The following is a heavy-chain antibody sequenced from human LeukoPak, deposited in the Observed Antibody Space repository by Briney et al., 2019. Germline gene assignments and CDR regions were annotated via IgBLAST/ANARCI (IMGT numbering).Heavy chain of an antibody. CDR1: GFTFSSYA. CDR3: AKSPTAHYYYYYGMDV. D-gene: IGHD4-11*01. J-gene: IGHJ6*02. V-gene: IGHV3-23*01. CDR2: ISNSGGST. Sequence: PGGSLRLSCAASGFTFSSYAMNWVRQDPGTGLEWVSGISNSGGSTYYADSVKGWFTVSRDNSKNTLYLQMNSLRAEDTAVYYCAKSPTAHYYYYYGMDVWGQGTTVTVFS.